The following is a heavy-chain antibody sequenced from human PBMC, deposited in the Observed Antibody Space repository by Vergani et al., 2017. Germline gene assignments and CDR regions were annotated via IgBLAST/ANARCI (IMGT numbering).Heavy chain of an antibody. Sequence: QVQLVQSGAEVKKPGSSVKVSCKASGGTFSSYAISWVRQAPVQGLEWMGGIIPIFGTANYAQKFQGRVTITADESTSTAYMELSSLRSEDTAVYYCASVYSSGWYGGLGYWGQGTLVTVSS. D-gene: IGHD6-19*01. J-gene: IGHJ4*02. V-gene: IGHV1-69*01. CDR1: GGTFSSYA. CDR3: ASVYSSGWYGGLGY. CDR2: IIPIFGTA.